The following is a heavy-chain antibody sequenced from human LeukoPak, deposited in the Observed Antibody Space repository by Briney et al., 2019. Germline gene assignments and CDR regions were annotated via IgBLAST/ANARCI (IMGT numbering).Heavy chain of an antibody. V-gene: IGHV4-39*07. CDR1: GGSISTSTNY. CDR2: IYNSGKT. Sequence: SETLSLTCTVSGGSISTSTNYWGWIRQSPGKGLEWIGSIYNSGKTYYTPSLKSRVTISVDTSKNQFSLEVNSVTAADTAVYYCARDIKAVAGLRIWFDPWGQGTLVTVSP. J-gene: IGHJ5*02. D-gene: IGHD6-19*01. CDR3: ARDIKAVAGLRIWFDP.